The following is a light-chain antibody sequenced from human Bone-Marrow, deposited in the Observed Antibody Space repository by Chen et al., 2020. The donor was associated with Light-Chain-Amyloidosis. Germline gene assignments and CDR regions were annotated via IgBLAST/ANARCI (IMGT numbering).Light chain of an antibody. CDR1: HSDVGGYNY. V-gene: IGLV2-11*01. J-gene: IGLJ2*01. Sequence: QSALTQSRSVSGSPGQSVTISCTGTHSDVGGYNYVSWYQQYPGKAPKLMIYDVNKRPSGVPDRFSGSKSGITASLTISGLQAEDEADYYCYSYAGSYTLFGGGTKLTVL. CDR3: YSYAGSYTL. CDR2: DVN.